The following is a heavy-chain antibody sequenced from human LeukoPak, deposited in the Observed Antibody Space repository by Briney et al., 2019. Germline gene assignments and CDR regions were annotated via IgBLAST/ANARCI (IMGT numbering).Heavy chain of an antibody. Sequence: ASVKVSCKASGYTFTSYYMHWVRQAPGQGLEWMGIINPGGGSTSYAQKFQGRVTMTRDMSTSTVYMELSSLRSEDTAVYYCARAIGDRAFDIWGQGTMVTVSS. CDR1: GYTFTSYY. J-gene: IGHJ3*02. D-gene: IGHD2-21*02. CDR3: ARAIGDRAFDI. V-gene: IGHV1-46*01. CDR2: INPGGGST.